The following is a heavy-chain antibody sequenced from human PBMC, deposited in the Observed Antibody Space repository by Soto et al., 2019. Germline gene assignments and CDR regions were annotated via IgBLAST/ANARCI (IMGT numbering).Heavy chain of an antibody. V-gene: IGHV4-59*01. Sequence: HSESMSLASTVSSGSISSYYCSWIRQPPGKGLEWIGYIYYSGSTNYNPSLKSRVTISVDTSKNQFSLKLSSVTAADTAVYYCARIHYDILTGHYYYGMDVWGQGTTVTVSS. CDR2: IYYSGST. J-gene: IGHJ6*02. CDR3: ARIHYDILTGHYYYGMDV. CDR1: SGSISSYY. D-gene: IGHD3-9*01.